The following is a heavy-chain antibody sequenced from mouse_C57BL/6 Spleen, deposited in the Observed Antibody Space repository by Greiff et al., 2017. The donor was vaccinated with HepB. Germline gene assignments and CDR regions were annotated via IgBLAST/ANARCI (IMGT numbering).Heavy chain of an antibody. V-gene: IGHV5-9-1*02. J-gene: IGHJ3*01. D-gene: IGHD1-1*01. CDR2: ISSGGDYI. CDR1: GFTFSSYA. Sequence: EVKLMESGEGLVKPGGSLKLSCAASGFTFSSYAMSWVRQTPEKRLEWVAYISSGGDYIYYADTVKGRFTISRDNARNTLYLQMSSLKSEDTAMYYCTRAGSPSAWFAYWGQGTLVTVSA. CDR3: TRAGSPSAWFAY.